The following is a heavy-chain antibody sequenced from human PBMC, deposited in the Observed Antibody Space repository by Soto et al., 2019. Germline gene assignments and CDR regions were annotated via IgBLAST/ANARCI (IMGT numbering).Heavy chain of an antibody. J-gene: IGHJ4*02. Sequence: QVQLVQSGAEVKKPGSSVKVSCKASGGTFSSYTTSWVRQAPGQGLEWMGRIIPILGIANYAQKFQGRVTITADKSTSTDYMELSSLRSEDTAVYYCARDDGLAYCGGDCYSWGQGTLVTVSS. V-gene: IGHV1-69*02. CDR2: IIPILGIA. CDR3: ARDDGLAYCGGDCYS. D-gene: IGHD2-21*02. CDR1: GGTFSSYT.